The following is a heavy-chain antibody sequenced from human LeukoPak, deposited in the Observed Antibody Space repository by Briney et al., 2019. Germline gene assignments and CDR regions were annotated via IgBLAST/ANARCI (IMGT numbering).Heavy chain of an antibody. D-gene: IGHD5-18*01. CDR2: MNPNSGNT. CDR1: GYTFTSYG. V-gene: IGHV1-8*02. J-gene: IGHJ4*02. Sequence: ASVKVSCKASGYTFTSYGISWVRQAPGQGLEWMGWMNPNSGNTGYAQKFQGRVTMTRNTSISTAYMELSSLRSEDTAVYYCARGYSYVGWVDYWGQGTLVTVSS. CDR3: ARGYSYVGWVDY.